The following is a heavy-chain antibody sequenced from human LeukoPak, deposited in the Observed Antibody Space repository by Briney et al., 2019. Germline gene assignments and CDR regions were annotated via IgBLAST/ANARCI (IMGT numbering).Heavy chain of an antibody. Sequence: PSETLSLTCTVSGGSISSYYWSWIRQPPGKGQEWIGYMHYSGSTKYNPSLKSRVTTSVDTSKNQFSLKLSSVTAADTAVYYCARDRYSYGFWGQGILVTVSS. CDR3: ARDRYSYGF. J-gene: IGHJ4*02. CDR2: MHYSGST. D-gene: IGHD5-18*01. V-gene: IGHV4-59*01. CDR1: GGSISSYY.